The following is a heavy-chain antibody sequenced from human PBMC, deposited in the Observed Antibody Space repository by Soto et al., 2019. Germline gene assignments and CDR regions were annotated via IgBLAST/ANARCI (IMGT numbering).Heavy chain of an antibody. D-gene: IGHD1-26*01. CDR3: ARASGSSYWFDP. V-gene: IGHV1-18*01. J-gene: IGHJ5*02. Sequence: ASVKVSCTASGYAFTIYGISWVRQAPGQGLEWMGWISAYNGNTNYAQKLQGRVTMTTDTSTSTAYMELRSLRSDDTAVYYCARASGSSYWFDPWGQGTLVTVSS. CDR1: GYAFTIYG. CDR2: ISAYNGNT.